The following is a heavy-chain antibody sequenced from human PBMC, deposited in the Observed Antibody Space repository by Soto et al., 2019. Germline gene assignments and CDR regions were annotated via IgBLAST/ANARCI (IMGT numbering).Heavy chain of an antibody. CDR2: ISYDGSNK. V-gene: IGHV3-30-3*01. CDR1: GFTFSSYA. J-gene: IGHJ5*02. Sequence: GGSLRLSCAASGFTFSSYAMHWVRQAPGKGLEWVAVISYDGSNKYYADSVKGRFTISRDNSKNTLYLQMNSLRAEDTAVYYCPRDMVVALGWFDPWGQGTLVTVYS. CDR3: PRDMVVALGWFDP. D-gene: IGHD2-2*01.